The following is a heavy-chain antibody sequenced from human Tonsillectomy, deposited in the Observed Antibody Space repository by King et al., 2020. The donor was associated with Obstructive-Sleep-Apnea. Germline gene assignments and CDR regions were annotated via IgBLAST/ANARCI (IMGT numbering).Heavy chain of an antibody. V-gene: IGHV3-30*04. Sequence: QVQLVESGGGVVQPGRSLRLSCAASGFTFSSYAMHWVRQAPGKGLEWVAVISYDGSNKYYADSVKGRFTISRDNSKNTLYLQMNSLRAEDTAVYYCARDLGYSYGYYCYGMDVWGQGTTVTVSS. J-gene: IGHJ6*02. CDR3: ARDLGYSYGYYCYGMDV. CDR1: GFTFSSYA. D-gene: IGHD5-18*01. CDR2: ISYDGSNK.